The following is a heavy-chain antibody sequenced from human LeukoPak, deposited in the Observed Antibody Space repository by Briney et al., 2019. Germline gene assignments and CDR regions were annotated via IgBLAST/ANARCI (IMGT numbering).Heavy chain of an antibody. J-gene: IGHJ4*02. Sequence: PGGSLRLSCAASGFTFSSYSMTWVRQAPGKGLEWVSYISSSSSTIYYADSVKGRFTISRDNAKNSLYLQMNSLRDEDTAVYYCARDSIAAAGRRFDYWGQGTLVTVSS. D-gene: IGHD6-13*01. CDR3: ARDSIAAAGRRFDY. CDR2: ISSSSSTI. V-gene: IGHV3-48*02. CDR1: GFTFSSYS.